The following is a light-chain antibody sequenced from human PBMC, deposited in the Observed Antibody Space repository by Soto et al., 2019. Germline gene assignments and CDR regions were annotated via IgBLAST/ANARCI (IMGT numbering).Light chain of an antibody. Sequence: EIVLTQSPGTLSLSPGDRATLSCRASQSVSSSYLAWYQQKPCQAPRLLIYVASNRATGIPDRFSGSGSGTDITLTISILEPEDFAVYYCQQYGSSGTFGQGTKVDIK. CDR1: QSVSSSY. J-gene: IGKJ1*01. CDR2: VAS. V-gene: IGKV3-20*01. CDR3: QQYGSSGT.